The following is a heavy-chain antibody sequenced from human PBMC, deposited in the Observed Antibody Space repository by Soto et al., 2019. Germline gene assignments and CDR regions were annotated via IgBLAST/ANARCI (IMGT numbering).Heavy chain of an antibody. CDR1: GYSFTSYW. D-gene: IGHD1-26*01. CDR2: IDPSDSYT. V-gene: IGHV5-10-1*01. J-gene: IGHJ4*02. CDR3: ARLPYKWPWGATREFDY. Sequence: LKISCKGSGYSFTSYWISWVRQMPGKGLEWMGRIDPSDSYTNYSPSFQGHVTISADKSISTAYLQWSSLKASDTAMYYCARLPYKWPWGATREFDYWGQGTLVTV.